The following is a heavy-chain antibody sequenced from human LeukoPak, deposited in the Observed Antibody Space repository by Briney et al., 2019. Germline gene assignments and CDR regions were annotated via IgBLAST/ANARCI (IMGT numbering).Heavy chain of an antibody. CDR1: GFTFSSYS. V-gene: IGHV3-48*01. CDR3: ARETGIAAAGTRGYYYYYYMDV. CDR2: ISSSSSTI. J-gene: IGHJ6*03. D-gene: IGHD6-13*01. Sequence: PGGSLRLSCAASGFTFSSYSMNWVRQAPGKGLEWVSYISSSSSTIYYADSVKGRFTISRDNAKNSLYLQMNSLRAEDTAVYYCARETGIAAAGTRGYYYYYYMDVWGKGTTVTVSS.